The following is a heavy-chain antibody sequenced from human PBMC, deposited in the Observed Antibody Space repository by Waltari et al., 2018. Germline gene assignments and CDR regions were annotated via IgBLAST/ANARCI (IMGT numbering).Heavy chain of an antibody. CDR3: ARTLTTVTTIVFDY. J-gene: IGHJ4*02. Sequence: QLQLQESGPGLVKPPETLSPTCAVSGGSIRSSYWSWIRPPPGKGLEWIGYIYGSGSSTNYNPSLKSRVTLSVDTSKNQFSLKLSSVTAADTAVYYCARTLTTVTTIVFDYWGQGVLVTVSS. CDR2: IYGSGSST. CDR1: GGSIRSSY. V-gene: IGHV4-59*12. D-gene: IGHD4-17*01.